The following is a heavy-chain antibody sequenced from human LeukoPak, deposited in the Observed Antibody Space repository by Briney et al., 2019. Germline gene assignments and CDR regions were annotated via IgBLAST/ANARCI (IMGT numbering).Heavy chain of an antibody. D-gene: IGHD5-24*01. CDR3: AKADGYNFPGVEASLDY. CDR2: IDRGGSYT. J-gene: IGHJ4*02. CDR1: EFTFSNYW. V-gene: IGHV3-74*01. Sequence: HAGGSLRLSCAASEFTFSNYWMNWVRHAPGKGLVWVSRIDRGGSYTAYADSVEGRFTISRDNTKNTLYLQMNYLRAEDTAVYYCAKADGYNFPGVEASLDYWGQGTLVTVSS.